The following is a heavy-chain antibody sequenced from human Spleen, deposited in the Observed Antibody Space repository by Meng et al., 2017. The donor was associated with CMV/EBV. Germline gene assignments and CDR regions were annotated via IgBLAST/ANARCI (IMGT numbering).Heavy chain of an antibody. D-gene: IGHD3-3*01. CDR2: ITTYNGDT. CDR3: ARAVAPPITIFGVNYGMDV. CDR1: GYRFTSYG. V-gene: IGHV1-18*01. Sequence: ASVKVSCKASGYRFTSYGLSWVRRAPGQGLEWMGWITTYNGDTRYAQKFQGRVSMTTDTSTGTAYMELRSLRSDDTAVYYCARAVAPPITIFGVNYGMDVWGQGTTVTVSS. J-gene: IGHJ6*02.